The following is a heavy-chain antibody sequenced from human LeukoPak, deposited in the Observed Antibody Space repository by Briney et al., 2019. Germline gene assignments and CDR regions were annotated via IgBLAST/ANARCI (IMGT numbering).Heavy chain of an antibody. CDR3: ARRCGGSGGSCPHLYFQH. CDR2: IKEDGSNK. V-gene: IGHV3-7*01. CDR1: GFTFSSYW. Sequence: GGSLRLSCAASGFTFSSYWMSWVRQAPGKGLEWVANIKEDGSNKYYADSVKGRFTISRDNSKNTLYLQMNSLRAEDTAVYYCARRCGGSGGSCPHLYFQHWGQGTLVTVSS. J-gene: IGHJ1*01. D-gene: IGHD2-15*01.